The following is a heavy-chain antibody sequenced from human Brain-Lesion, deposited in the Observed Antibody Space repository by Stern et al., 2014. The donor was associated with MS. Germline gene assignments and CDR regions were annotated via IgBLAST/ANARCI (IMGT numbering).Heavy chain of an antibody. CDR1: GYTFTGYY. Sequence: VQLVQSGAEVKKPGASVKVSCKASGYTFTGYYMHWVRHAPGQGREWMGWINPKSGGTNYAQKFQGWVTMTRDTSINTAYMELSRLRSDDTAVYYCATYYYDSTGYNDFWGQGTLVTVSS. D-gene: IGHD3-22*01. CDR2: INPKSGGT. V-gene: IGHV1-2*04. CDR3: ATYYYDSTGYNDF. J-gene: IGHJ4*02.